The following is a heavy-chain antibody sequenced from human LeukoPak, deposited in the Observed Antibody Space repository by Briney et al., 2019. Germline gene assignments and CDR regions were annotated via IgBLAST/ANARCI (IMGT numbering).Heavy chain of an antibody. CDR1: GGSISSYY. V-gene: IGHV4-59*01. CDR3: ARGIRGYSYGANWFDP. Sequence: SETLSLTCTVSGGSISSYYWSWIRQPPGKGLEWIGYIYYSGSTNYNPSLKSRVTISVDTSKNQFFLKLSSVTAADTAVYYCARGIRGYSYGANWFDPWGQGTLVTVSS. D-gene: IGHD5-18*01. CDR2: IYYSGST. J-gene: IGHJ5*02.